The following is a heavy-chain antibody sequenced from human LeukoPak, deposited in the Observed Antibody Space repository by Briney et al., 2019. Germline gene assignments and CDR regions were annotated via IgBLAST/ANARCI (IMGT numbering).Heavy chain of an antibody. D-gene: IGHD6-19*01. CDR1: GFTFSTYS. V-gene: IGHV3-48*04. CDR2: ISSSGSTI. J-gene: IGHJ4*02. CDR3: ARARGSGWYSVDY. Sequence: GGSLRLSCAASGFTFSTYSMNWVRQAPGKGLEWVSYISSSGSTIYYADSVKGRFTISRDNAKNSLYLQMNSLRAEDTAVYYCARARGSGWYSVDYWGQGTLVTVSS.